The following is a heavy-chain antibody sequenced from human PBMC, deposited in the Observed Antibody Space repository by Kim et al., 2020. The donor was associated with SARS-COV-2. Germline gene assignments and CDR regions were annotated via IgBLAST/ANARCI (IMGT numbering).Heavy chain of an antibody. V-gene: IGHV3-48*03. D-gene: IGHD3-9*01. Sequence: YAESVKGRFTSTRDNAKNSLYLQMNSLRGEDTASDYCASSEYEILTGYYLWGQGTLVTVSA. CDR3: ASSEYEILTGYYL. J-gene: IGHJ4*02.